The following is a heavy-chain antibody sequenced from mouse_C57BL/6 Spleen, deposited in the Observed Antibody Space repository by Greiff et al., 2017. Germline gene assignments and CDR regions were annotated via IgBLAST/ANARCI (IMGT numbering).Heavy chain of an antibody. CDR1: GYTFTSYW. J-gene: IGHJ4*01. CDR3: AKTAQAMDY. V-gene: IGHV1-55*01. D-gene: IGHD3-2*02. Sequence: QVQLQQPGAELVKPGASVKMSCKASGYTFTSYWITWVKQRPGQGLEWIGDIYPGSGSTNYTEKFKSKATLTVDTTSSTAYMQLSRLTAEDSAVYYCAKTAQAMDYWGQGTSVTVSS. CDR2: IYPGSGST.